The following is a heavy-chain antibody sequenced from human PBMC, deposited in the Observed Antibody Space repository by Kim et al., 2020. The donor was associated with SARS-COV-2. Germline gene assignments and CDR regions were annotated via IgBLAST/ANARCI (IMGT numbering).Heavy chain of an antibody. V-gene: IGHV3-74*01. CDR1: GFTFSTYW. CDR2: INSDGSST. J-gene: IGHJ4*02. D-gene: IGHD6-19*01. Sequence: GGSLRLSCAASGFTFSTYWMNWVRQAPGKGLVWVSRINSDGSSTSYADFVKGRFTISRDNAKNTVYLQMNSLRAEDTAVYYCARVVLYSSGWNSWGQGTLVTVSS. CDR3: ARVVLYSSGWNS.